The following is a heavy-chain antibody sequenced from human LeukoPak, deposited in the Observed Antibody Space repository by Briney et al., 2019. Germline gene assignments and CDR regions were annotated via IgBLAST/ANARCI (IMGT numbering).Heavy chain of an antibody. CDR3: ARDVSGRYDY. CDR2: TYYRSKWYN. Sequence: SQTLSLTCAISGDSVSSNSATWNWIRQSPSRGLEWLGRTYYRSKWYNDYVVSVNSRITINPDTSKNQSSLHLNFVTPEDTAIYYCARDVSGRYDYWGQGTLVTVSS. V-gene: IGHV6-1*01. CDR1: GDSVSSNSAT. J-gene: IGHJ4*02. D-gene: IGHD3-10*01.